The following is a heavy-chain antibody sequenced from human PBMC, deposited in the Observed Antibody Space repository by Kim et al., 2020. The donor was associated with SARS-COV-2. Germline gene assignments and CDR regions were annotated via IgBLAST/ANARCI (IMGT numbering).Heavy chain of an antibody. J-gene: IGHJ6*02. CDR1: GGSISSSNW. D-gene: IGHD3-10*01. CDR3: ASLGYYGSGSYSRSKVYYYYYGMDV. CDR2: IYHSGST. Sequence: SETLSLTCAVSGGSISSSNWWSWVRQPPGKGLEWIGEIYHSGSTNYNPSLKSRVTISVDKSKNQFSLKLGSVTAADTAVYYCASLGYYGSGSYSRSKVYYYYYGMDVWGQGTTVTVSS. V-gene: IGHV4-4*02.